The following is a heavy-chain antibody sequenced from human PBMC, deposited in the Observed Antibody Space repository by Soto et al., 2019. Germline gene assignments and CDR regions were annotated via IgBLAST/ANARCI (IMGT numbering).Heavy chain of an antibody. CDR1: GDSLSGYD. J-gene: IGHJ4*02. V-gene: IGHV4-59*01. Sequence: LSPTCTVSGDSLSGYDGSWMRQPPGKGQEGSGYIYYKGSTNYNPSLKSRVTISVDTSKNQFSLNLTSVTAADTAVYYCARAALVGPPRVAAAGGYDFWGQGTLVTVPQ. CDR2: IYYKGST. D-gene: IGHD6-13*01. CDR3: ARAALVGPPRVAAAGGYDF.